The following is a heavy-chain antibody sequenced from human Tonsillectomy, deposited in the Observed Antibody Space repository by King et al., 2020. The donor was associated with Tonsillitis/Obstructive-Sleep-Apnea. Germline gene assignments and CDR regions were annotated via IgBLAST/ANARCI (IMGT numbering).Heavy chain of an antibody. D-gene: IGHD1-26*01. V-gene: IGHV1-2*06. CDR1: GYTFTGSI. J-gene: IGHJ6*03. Sequence: QLVQSGAEVKKPGASVKVSCKASGYTFTGSIMHWVRQAPGQGLDWMGRINPNSGGTDYAPKFQGRVTLTRDTSITTAYMELSILKADDTAVYYCATLGGRDFYMDVWGKGTTVTVSS. CDR2: INPNSGGT. CDR3: ATLGGRDFYMDV.